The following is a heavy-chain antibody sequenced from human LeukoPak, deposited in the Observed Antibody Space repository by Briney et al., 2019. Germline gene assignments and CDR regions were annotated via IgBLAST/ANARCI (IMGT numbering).Heavy chain of an antibody. J-gene: IGHJ5*02. V-gene: IGHV1-69*13. CDR1: GGTFSSYA. CDR2: IIPIFGTA. CDR3: AMTTSNWFDP. D-gene: IGHD4-11*01. Sequence: SVKVSCKASGGTFSSYAISWVRQAPGQGLEWMGGIIPIFGTANYAQKFQGRVTITADESTSTAYMELSSLRPEDTAVYYCAMTTSNWFDPWGQGTLVTVSS.